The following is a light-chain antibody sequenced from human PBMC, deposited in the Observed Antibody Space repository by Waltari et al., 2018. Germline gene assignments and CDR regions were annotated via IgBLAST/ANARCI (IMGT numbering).Light chain of an antibody. Sequence: QTVVTQEPSLTVAPGGTVTLTCASSTGPVTSGHYPNWFQLKPGQAPTALIYSTTNRPSCTPGRFSGSLLGGKAALILSYVQSEDEAEYYCLLYYGTTQRVFGTGTIVSVL. J-gene: IGLJ1*01. CDR3: LLYYGTTQRV. V-gene: IGLV7-43*01. CDR1: TGPVTSGHY. CDR2: STT.